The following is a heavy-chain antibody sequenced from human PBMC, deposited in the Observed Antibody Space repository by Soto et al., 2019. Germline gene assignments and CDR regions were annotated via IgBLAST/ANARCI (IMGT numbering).Heavy chain of an antibody. CDR1: GGSVSSGSYY. Sequence: SETLSLTCTVSGGSVSSGSYYWSWIRQPPGKGLEWIGYIYNSGSTNYNPSLKSRVTISVDTSKNQFSLKLSSVTAADTAVYYCARDMIPGNIYFQNWGQGTLVTVSS. D-gene: IGHD3-16*01. CDR2: IYNSGST. CDR3: ARDMIPGNIYFQN. V-gene: IGHV4-61*01. J-gene: IGHJ1*01.